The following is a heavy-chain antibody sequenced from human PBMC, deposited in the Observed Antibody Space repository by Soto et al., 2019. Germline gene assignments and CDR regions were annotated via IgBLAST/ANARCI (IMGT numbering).Heavy chain of an antibody. CDR2: IIPILGIA. CDR1: GGTFSSYT. V-gene: IGHV1-69*02. Sequence: ASVKVSCKASGGTFSSYTISWVRQAPGQGLEWMGRIIPILGIANYAQKFQGRVTITADKSTSTAYMELSSLRSEDTAVYYCASSIAARRAYFDYWGQGTLVTVSS. J-gene: IGHJ4*02. CDR3: ASSIAARRAYFDY. D-gene: IGHD6-6*01.